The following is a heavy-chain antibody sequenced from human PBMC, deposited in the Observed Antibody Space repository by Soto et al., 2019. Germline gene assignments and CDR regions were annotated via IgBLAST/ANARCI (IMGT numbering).Heavy chain of an antibody. J-gene: IGHJ4*02. CDR1: GYTFTSYG. CDR3: ARDPGFRSDC. Sequence: QVQLVQSGAEVKKPGASLKVSCKASGYTFTSYGISWVRQAPGQGLAWMGWISAYNGNTNYARKLKGRVTMTTHTSTRTAYRRLRSLRSGETTVYYCARDPGFRSDCWGQGTRVTVSS. CDR2: ISAYNGNT. D-gene: IGHD3-9*01. V-gene: IGHV1-18*01.